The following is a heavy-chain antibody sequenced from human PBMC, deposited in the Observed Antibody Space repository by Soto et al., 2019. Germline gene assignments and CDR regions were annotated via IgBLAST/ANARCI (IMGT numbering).Heavy chain of an antibody. J-gene: IGHJ6*03. D-gene: IGHD6-13*01. CDR1: GGSFSGYY. CDR3: ARAVLAMAAAVMGNYYNYMDV. V-gene: IGHV4-34*01. CDR2: INHSGGT. Sequence: PSETLSITCAVYGGSFSGYYWSWIRQPQGTGLEWFGEINHSGGTNYNPSLKSRVTISVDTSKNQFSLKLSSVTAADTAVYYCARAVLAMAAAVMGNYYNYMDVWGKGTTDTVSS.